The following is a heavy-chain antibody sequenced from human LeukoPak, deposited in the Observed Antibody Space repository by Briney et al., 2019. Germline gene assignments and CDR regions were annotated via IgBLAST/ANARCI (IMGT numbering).Heavy chain of an antibody. CDR3: ARRYGSGSSDYFDY. CDR2: TSYSGTT. V-gene: IGHV4-59*01. D-gene: IGHD3-10*01. CDR1: GVSISSYY. J-gene: IGHJ4*02. Sequence: SETLSLTCTVSGVSISSYYWSWIRQPPGKGLECIGYTSYSGTTSYNPSLKSRITISMDTSKNQFSLKMNSVTAADTAVYYCARRYGSGSSDYFDYWGQGTLVTVSS.